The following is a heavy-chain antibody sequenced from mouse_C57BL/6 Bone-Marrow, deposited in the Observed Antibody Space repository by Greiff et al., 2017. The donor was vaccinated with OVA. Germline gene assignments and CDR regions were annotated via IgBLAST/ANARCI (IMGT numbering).Heavy chain of an antibody. J-gene: IGHJ4*01. CDR2: IHPNSGST. CDR1: GYTFTSYW. V-gene: IGHV1-64*01. Sequence: QVQLQQPGAELVKPGASVKLSCKASGYTFTSYWMHWVKQRPGQGLEWIGMIHPNSGSTNYNEKFKSKATLTVDKSSSTAYMQLSSLTSEDSAVYYCARYDGLLRRENAMDYWGQGTSVTVSS. D-gene: IGHD1-2*01. CDR3: ARYDGLLRRENAMDY.